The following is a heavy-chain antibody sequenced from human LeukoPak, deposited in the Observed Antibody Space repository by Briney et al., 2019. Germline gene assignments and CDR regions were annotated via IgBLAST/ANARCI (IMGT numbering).Heavy chain of an antibody. D-gene: IGHD2-21*01. Sequence: PSETLSLTCTVSGGSISSGSFYWSWIRQPAGKGLEWIGRIYTTGSTNYNPSLESRVTISVDTSKNQFPLKLSSVTAADTAVYYCAREDRYCGGDCSSWGQGTLVTVSS. J-gene: IGHJ5*02. CDR1: GGSISSGSFY. CDR3: AREDRYCGGDCSS. V-gene: IGHV4-61*02. CDR2: IYTTGST.